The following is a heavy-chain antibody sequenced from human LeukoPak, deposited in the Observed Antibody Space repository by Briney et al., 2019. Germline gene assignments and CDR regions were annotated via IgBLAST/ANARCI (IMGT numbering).Heavy chain of an antibody. CDR3: ARDRDYAFDY. Sequence: GGSLRLSCAASEFTYGMNWVRQAPGKGLEWISYIDSDTYGNTIYYPHTVKGRFTISRDNAKNSLYLQMDSLRDEDTAVYYCARDRDYAFDYWGQGTLVTVSS. D-gene: IGHD4-17*01. J-gene: IGHJ4*02. CDR2: IDSDTYGNTI. V-gene: IGHV3-48*02. CDR1: EFTYG.